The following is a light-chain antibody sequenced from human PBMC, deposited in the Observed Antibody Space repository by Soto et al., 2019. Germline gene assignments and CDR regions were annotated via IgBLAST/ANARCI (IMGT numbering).Light chain of an antibody. CDR3: QHYNSYSEA. Sequence: DIQMTQSPSTLSGSVGDRVTITCRASQTISSWLAWYQQKPGKAPTLLIYKASTLKSGVPSRFSGSGSVTAFTLTISSLQPDDFATDYCQHYNSYSEAFGQGTKVELK. J-gene: IGKJ1*01. CDR1: QTISSW. CDR2: KAS. V-gene: IGKV1-5*03.